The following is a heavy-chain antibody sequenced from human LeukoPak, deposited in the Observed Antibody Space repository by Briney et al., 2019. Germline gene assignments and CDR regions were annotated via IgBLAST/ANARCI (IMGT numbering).Heavy chain of an antibody. Sequence: ASVKVSCKASGYTFTGYYMHWVRQAPGQGLEWMGWINPNSGGTNYAQKFQGRVTMTRDTSISTAYMELSRLRSDDTAVYYCARVGGSYFSPFDYWGQGTLVTDSS. V-gene: IGHV1-2*02. J-gene: IGHJ4*02. CDR2: INPNSGGT. D-gene: IGHD1-26*01. CDR3: ARVGGSYFSPFDY. CDR1: GYTFTGYY.